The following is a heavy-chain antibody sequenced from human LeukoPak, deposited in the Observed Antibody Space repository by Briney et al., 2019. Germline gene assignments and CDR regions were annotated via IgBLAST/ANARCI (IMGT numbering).Heavy chain of an antibody. V-gene: IGHV1-2*02. CDR2: INPNSGGT. Sequence: ASVTVSCKASGYTFTDYFFHWVRQAPGQGLEWMGWINPNSGGTNYAQKFQGRVTMTRDTSISTAYMELSRLRSDDTAVYYCARGGYDFWTGYYLDYWGQGTLVTVSS. D-gene: IGHD3-3*01. CDR3: ARGGYDFWTGYYLDY. CDR1: GYTFTDYF. J-gene: IGHJ4*02.